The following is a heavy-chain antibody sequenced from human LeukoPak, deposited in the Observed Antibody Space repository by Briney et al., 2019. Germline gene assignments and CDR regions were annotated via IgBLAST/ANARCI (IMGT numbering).Heavy chain of an antibody. J-gene: IGHJ4*02. D-gene: IGHD3-22*01. V-gene: IGHV3-23*01. Sequence: GGSLRLSCAASGFTVSSNYMSWVRQAPGKGLEWVSAISGSGGSTYYADSVKGRFTISRDNSKNTLYLQMNSLRAEDTAVYYCAKDLEWDDSSGYPPYYFDYWGQGTLVTVSS. CDR3: AKDLEWDDSSGYPPYYFDY. CDR1: GFTVSSNY. CDR2: ISGSGGST.